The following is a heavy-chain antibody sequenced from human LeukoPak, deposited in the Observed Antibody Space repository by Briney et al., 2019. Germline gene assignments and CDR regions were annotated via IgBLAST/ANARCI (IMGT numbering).Heavy chain of an antibody. V-gene: IGHV3-23*01. D-gene: IGHD4-23*01. CDR3: AKALRYGGKSPFDY. J-gene: IGHJ4*02. Sequence: GGSLRLPCAASGFTFSSYAMSWVRQAPGKGLEWVSAISGSGGSTYYADSVKGRFTISRDNSKSTLYLQMNSLRAEDTAVYYCAKALRYGGKSPFDYWGQGTLVTVSS. CDR1: GFTFSSYA. CDR2: ISGSGGST.